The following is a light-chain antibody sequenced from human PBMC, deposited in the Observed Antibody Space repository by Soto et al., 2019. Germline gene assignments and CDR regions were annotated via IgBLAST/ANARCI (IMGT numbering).Light chain of an antibody. CDR1: SSDVGGYNY. J-gene: IGLJ1*01. V-gene: IGLV2-14*01. CDR3: TSYTSKSTGV. Sequence: QSALTQPASVSGSPGQSITISCTGTSSDVGGYNYVSWYQQHPGKAPKLIIYELINRPSGVSNRFSGSKSGNTASLTISGLQAEDDADYYCTSYTSKSTGVFGTGTKVTVL. CDR2: ELI.